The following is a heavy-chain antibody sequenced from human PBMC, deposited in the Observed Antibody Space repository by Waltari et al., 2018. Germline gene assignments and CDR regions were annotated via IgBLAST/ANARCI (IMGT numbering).Heavy chain of an antibody. D-gene: IGHD2-21*01. CDR3: ARTAYCGGDCSDAFDI. J-gene: IGHJ3*02. CDR1: GGSISSSSYY. CDR2: IYYSGST. Sequence: QLQLQESGPGLVKPSETLSLTCTVSGGSISSSSYYWGWIRQPPGKGLEWIGSIYYSGSTYYNPSLKRRVTISVDTSKNQFSLKLSSVTAADTAVYYCARTAYCGGDCSDAFDIWGQGTMVTVSS. V-gene: IGHV4-39*07.